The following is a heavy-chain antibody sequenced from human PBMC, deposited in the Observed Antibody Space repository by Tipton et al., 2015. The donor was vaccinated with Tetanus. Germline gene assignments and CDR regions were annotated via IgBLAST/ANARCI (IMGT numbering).Heavy chain of an antibody. CDR1: GFMFSSYD. Sequence: GSLRLSCAASGFMFSSYDMTWVRQAPGKGLEWVSTIRGAGFTTYYADSVKGRFTISRDNSKNMIYLQMNDLRADDTAVYYCANGGSLYSPGDFWGQGALVTVSS. D-gene: IGHD2-21*01. J-gene: IGHJ4*02. V-gene: IGHV3-23*01. CDR2: IRGAGFTT. CDR3: ANGGSLYSPGDF.